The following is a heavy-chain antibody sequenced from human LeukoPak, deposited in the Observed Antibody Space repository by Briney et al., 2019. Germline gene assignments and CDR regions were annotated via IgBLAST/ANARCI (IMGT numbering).Heavy chain of an antibody. V-gene: IGHV4-59*08. CDR1: GGSISSYY. CDR3: AKPLAAAPYYFDY. J-gene: IGHJ4*02. Sequence: SETLSLTCTVSGGSISSYYWSWIRQPPGKGLEWIGYIYYSGSTNYNPSLKSRVTISVDTSKNQFSLKLSSVTAADTAVYYCAKPLAAAPYYFDYWGQGTLVTVSS. CDR2: IYYSGST. D-gene: IGHD6-13*01.